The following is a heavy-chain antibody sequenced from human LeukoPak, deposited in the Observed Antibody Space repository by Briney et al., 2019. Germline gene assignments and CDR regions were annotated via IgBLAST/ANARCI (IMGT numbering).Heavy chain of an antibody. D-gene: IGHD3-10*01. Sequence: SETLSLTCTVSGYSISSGYYWGWIRQPPGKGLEWIGNIYHSGSTYYNPSLKSRVTISVDTSKNQFSLKLSSVTAADTAVYYCAREDDQRGDYWGQGTLVTVSS. CDR1: GYSISSGYY. CDR2: IYHSGST. J-gene: IGHJ4*02. V-gene: IGHV4-38-2*02. CDR3: AREDDQRGDY.